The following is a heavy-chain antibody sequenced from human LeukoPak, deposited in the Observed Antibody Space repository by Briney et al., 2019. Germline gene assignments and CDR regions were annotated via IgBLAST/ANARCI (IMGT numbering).Heavy chain of an antibody. CDR2: IKQDGSEK. Sequence: GGSLRLSCAASGFTFSSYWMSWVRQAPGKGLEWVANIKQDGSEKYYVDSVKGRFTTSRDNAKNSLYLQMNSLRAEDTAVYYCARAGFWSGYSPFDYWGQGTLVTVSS. V-gene: IGHV3-7*01. CDR3: ARAGFWSGYSPFDY. D-gene: IGHD3-3*01. J-gene: IGHJ4*02. CDR1: GFTFSSYW.